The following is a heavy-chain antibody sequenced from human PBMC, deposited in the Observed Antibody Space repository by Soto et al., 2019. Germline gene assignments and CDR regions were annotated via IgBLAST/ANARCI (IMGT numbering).Heavy chain of an antibody. CDR1: GYRFTIYF. J-gene: IGHJ3*02. D-gene: IGHD3-16*02. CDR2: IYPGDSDT. Sequence: GESLKISCNVSGYRFTIYFMGCVRQMPGKGLEWMGIIYPGDSDTRYSPSFQGQVTISADKSISTAYLQWSSLKASDTAMYYCAGPDRSGDAFDIWGQGTMVTVSS. CDR3: AGPDRSGDAFDI. V-gene: IGHV5-51*01.